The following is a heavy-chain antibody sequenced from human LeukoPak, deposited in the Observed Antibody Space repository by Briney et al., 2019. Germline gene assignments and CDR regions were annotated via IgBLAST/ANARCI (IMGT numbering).Heavy chain of an antibody. J-gene: IGHJ5*02. CDR1: GFTLSSYA. CDR2: ISGSGGST. Sequence: PGGSLRLSCAASGFTLSSYAMSWVRQAPGKGLEWVSAISGSGGSTYYADSVKGRFAISRGNSKNTLYLQMNRLRAEDTAVYYCAKVPAAYNWFDPWGQGTLVTVSS. V-gene: IGHV3-23*01. CDR3: AKVPAAYNWFDP. D-gene: IGHD2-2*01.